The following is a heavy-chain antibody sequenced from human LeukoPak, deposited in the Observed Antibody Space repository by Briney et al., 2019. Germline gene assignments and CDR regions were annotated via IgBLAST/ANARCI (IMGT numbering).Heavy chain of an antibody. D-gene: IGHD3-3*01. CDR2: INHSGST. Sequence: PSETLSLTCAVYGGTFSGYYWSWIRQPPGKGLEWIGEINHSGSTNYNPSLKSRVTISVDTSKNQFSLKLSSVTAADTAVYYCARARITIFGVVKYTYYYYMDVWGKGTTVTVSS. CDR3: ARARITIFGVVKYTYYYYMDV. J-gene: IGHJ6*03. CDR1: GGTFSGYY. V-gene: IGHV4-34*01.